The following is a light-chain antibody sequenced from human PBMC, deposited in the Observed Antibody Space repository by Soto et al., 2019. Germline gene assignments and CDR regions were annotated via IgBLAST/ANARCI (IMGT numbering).Light chain of an antibody. CDR2: GAS. CDR1: QSVSSN. CDR3: QQYNNWPQT. Sequence: EIVMTQSPATLSVSPGERATLSCRASQSVSSNLAWYQQKPGQAPRLFIYGASTRATGIPARFSGSGSGTEFTLTISSLQSEDFAVYYCQQYNNWPQTFGQGTKV. V-gene: IGKV3-15*01. J-gene: IGKJ1*01.